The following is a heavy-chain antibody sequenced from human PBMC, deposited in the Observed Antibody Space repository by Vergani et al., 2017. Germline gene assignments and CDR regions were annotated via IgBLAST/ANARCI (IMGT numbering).Heavy chain of an antibody. CDR3: ARVGAKIVRKYYYYYYMDV. CDR1: GFTVSSNY. CDR2: IYSGGST. V-gene: IGHV3-53*04. D-gene: IGHD1-26*01. Sequence: EVQLVESGGGLVQPGGSLRLSCAASGFTVSSNYMSWVRQAPGKGLEWVSVIYSGGSTYYADSVKGRFTISSHNSKNTLYLQMNSLRAEDTAVYYCARVGAKIVRKYYYYYYMDVWGKGTTVTVSS. J-gene: IGHJ6*03.